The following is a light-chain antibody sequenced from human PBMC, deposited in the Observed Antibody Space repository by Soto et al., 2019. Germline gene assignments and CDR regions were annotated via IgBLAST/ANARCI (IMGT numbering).Light chain of an antibody. CDR3: LQYGISPRT. CDR1: ESVSNNQ. CDR2: GAS. Sequence: EIVLTQSPGTPPLSPGEKATLSCRASESVSNNQLAWYQQKLGQAPRLLIYGASSRATGIPDRFSASGSGTDFTLTIRGLEPEDLAVYYCLQYGISPRTFGQGTKVDIK. V-gene: IGKV3-20*01. J-gene: IGKJ1*01.